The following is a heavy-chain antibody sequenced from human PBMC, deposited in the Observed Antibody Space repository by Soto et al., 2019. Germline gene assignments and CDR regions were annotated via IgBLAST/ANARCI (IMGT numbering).Heavy chain of an antibody. CDR2: INPSGGST. CDR3: ARELVFGVVTLAYYYYYGMDV. CDR1: GYTFTSYY. V-gene: IGHV1-46*01. J-gene: IGHJ6*02. D-gene: IGHD3-3*01. Sequence: ASVKVSCKASGYTFTSYYMHWVRQAPGQGLEWMGIINPSGGSTSYAQKFQGRVTMTRDTSTSTAYMELSSLRSEDTAVYYCARELVFGVVTLAYYYYYGMDVWGQGTTVTVSS.